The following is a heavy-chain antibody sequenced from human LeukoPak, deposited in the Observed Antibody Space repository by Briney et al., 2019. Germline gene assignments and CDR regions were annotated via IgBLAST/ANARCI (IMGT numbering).Heavy chain of an antibody. Sequence: GESLRISCKASGYIFTNYWIGWVRQMPGKGLEWMGILYPGDSETRYSPAFQGQVTMSADKSISMAYLQWSSLKASDTAIYYCARQPIDYGPDYWGQGTLVTVSS. CDR2: LYPGDSET. CDR3: ARQPIDYGPDY. CDR1: GYIFTNYW. V-gene: IGHV5-51*01. D-gene: IGHD4/OR15-4a*01. J-gene: IGHJ4*02.